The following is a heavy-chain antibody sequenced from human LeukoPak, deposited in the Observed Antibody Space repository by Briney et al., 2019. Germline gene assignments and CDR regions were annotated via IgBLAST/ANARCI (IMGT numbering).Heavy chain of an antibody. CDR2: ISSSGSTI. CDR3: ARGFASGYGHYYYYGMDV. D-gene: IGHD5-12*01. J-gene: IGHJ6*02. Sequence: GGSLRLSCAAAGFTFSDYYMSWIRQAPGRGLEWVSYISSSGSTIYYADSVKGRSTISRDNAKNSLYLQMNSLRAEDTAVYYCARGFASGYGHYYYYGMDVWGQGTTVTVSS. V-gene: IGHV3-11*01. CDR1: GFTFSDYY.